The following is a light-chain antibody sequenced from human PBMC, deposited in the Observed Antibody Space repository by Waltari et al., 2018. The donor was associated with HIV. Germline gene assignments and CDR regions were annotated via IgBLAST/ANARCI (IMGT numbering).Light chain of an antibody. CDR2: DTS. Sequence: EIVMTQSPATLSVSPGERATLSCKASQSVSSNLAWYQQRPGQAPRLLIFDTSSRATGIPARFSGTGSGTEFTLTISDLQSEDFAVYYCQQYNNWPPLTFGQGTKVEI. J-gene: IGKJ1*01. CDR3: QQYNNWPPLT. V-gene: IGKV3-15*01. CDR1: QSVSSN.